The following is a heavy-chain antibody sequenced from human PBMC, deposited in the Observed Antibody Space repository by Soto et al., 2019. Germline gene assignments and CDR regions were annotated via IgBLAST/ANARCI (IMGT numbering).Heavy chain of an antibody. CDR2: IKSKTDGGTT. D-gene: IGHD6-19*01. V-gene: IGHV3-15*01. J-gene: IGHJ5*02. CDR1: GFTFSNAW. CDR3: TTDRGGWYPRWFDP. Sequence: GSLRLSCAASGFTFSNAWMSWVRQAPGKGLEWVGRIKSKTDGGTTDYAAPVKGRFTISRDDSKNTLYLQMNSLKTEDTAVYYCTTDRGGWYPRWFDPWGQGTLVTVSS.